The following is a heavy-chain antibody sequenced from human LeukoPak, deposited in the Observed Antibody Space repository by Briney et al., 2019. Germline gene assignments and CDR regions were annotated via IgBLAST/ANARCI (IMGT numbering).Heavy chain of an antibody. V-gene: IGHV4-59*08. Sequence: SETLSLTCTVSGGSISSHYWSWIRQPPGKGLEWIGYIYYSGSTNYNPSLKSRVTISVDTSKNQFSLKLSSVTAADTAVYYCARHLGAVDSWAHDYWGQGTLVTVSS. CDR3: ARHLGAVDSWAHDY. CDR2: IYYSGST. J-gene: IGHJ4*02. D-gene: IGHD6-19*01. CDR1: GGSISSHY.